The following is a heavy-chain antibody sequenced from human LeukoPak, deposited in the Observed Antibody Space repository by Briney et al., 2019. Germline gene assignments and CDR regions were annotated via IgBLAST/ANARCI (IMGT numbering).Heavy chain of an antibody. Sequence: SVKVSCEASGGTFSSYAISWVRQAPGQGLEWMGWIIRIYGTANYAQKFQGRVTITTDESTSTAYMELSSLRSEDTAVYYCARDVPSRNSGNKGLYSYWGQGTLVTVSS. CDR1: GGTFSSYA. V-gene: IGHV1-69*05. D-gene: IGHD1-26*01. J-gene: IGHJ4*02. CDR2: IIRIYGTA. CDR3: ARDVPSRNSGNKGLYSY.